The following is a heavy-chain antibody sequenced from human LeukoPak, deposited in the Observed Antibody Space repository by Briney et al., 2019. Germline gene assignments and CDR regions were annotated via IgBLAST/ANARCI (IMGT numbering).Heavy chain of an antibody. Sequence: ASVKVSCKASGGTFSSYAISWVRQAPGQGLEWMGRIIPILGIANYAQKFQGRVTMTRDTSISTAYMELSSLRSDDTAVYYCARGRRYQLLYTLNYWGQGTLVTVSS. CDR1: GGTFSSYA. V-gene: IGHV1-69*04. CDR2: IIPILGIA. D-gene: IGHD2-2*02. J-gene: IGHJ4*02. CDR3: ARGRRYQLLYTLNY.